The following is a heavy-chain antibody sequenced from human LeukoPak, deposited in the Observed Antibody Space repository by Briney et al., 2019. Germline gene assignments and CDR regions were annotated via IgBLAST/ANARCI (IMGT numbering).Heavy chain of an antibody. CDR1: GVTFSSYW. V-gene: IGHV3-7*01. CDR2: IKQDGSEK. Sequence: PGGSLRLSCAASGVTFSSYWMTWIRQAPGKGLEWVANIKQDGSEKYYVDSVKGRFTISRDNAKDSLYLQMNSLRAEDTAVYYSARDTGGGYSCYDCWGQGTLVTVSS. J-gene: IGHJ4*02. CDR3: ARDTGGGYSCYDC. D-gene: IGHD5-18*01.